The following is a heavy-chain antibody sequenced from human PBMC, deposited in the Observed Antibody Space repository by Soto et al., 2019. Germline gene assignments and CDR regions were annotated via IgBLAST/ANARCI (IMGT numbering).Heavy chain of an antibody. CDR1: GGSINSYE. J-gene: IGHJ3*02. D-gene: IGHD3-22*01. V-gene: IGHV4-59*01. Sequence: XETLSLPVTVSGGSINSYEWGWIRQPPGKGLEWTGYIYYSGATNYNPSLKSRVTISVDTSKNQFSLKLSSVTAAETAVYYCARAHYYDTSGFNGAFDIWGQGTMVTVSS. CDR2: IYYSGAT. CDR3: ARAHYYDTSGFNGAFDI.